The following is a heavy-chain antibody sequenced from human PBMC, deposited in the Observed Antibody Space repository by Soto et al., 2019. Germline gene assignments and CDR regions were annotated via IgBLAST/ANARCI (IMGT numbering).Heavy chain of an antibody. V-gene: IGHV3-15*01. Sequence: GGSLRLSCAASGFTFSNAWMSWVRQAPGKGLEWVGRIKSKTDGGTTDYAAPVKGRFTISRDDSKNTLYLQMNSLKTEDTAVYYCTTDPTYSSLLFIYYMDVWGKGTTVTVSS. CDR3: TTDPTYSSLLFIYYMDV. J-gene: IGHJ6*03. CDR2: IKSKTDGGTT. D-gene: IGHD6-6*01. CDR1: GFTFSNAW.